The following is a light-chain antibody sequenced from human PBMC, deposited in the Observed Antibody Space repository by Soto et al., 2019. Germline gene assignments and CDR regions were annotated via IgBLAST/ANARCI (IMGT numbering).Light chain of an antibody. CDR3: CSYAGSSTWV. CDR2: EGS. V-gene: IGLV2-23*01. Sequence: QSALTQPASVSGSPGQSITISCTGTSSDVGTYNLVSWYQHHPGKAPKLMIHEGSKRPSGVSYRFSGSKPGNTASLTLSGLQAEDEADYYCCSYAGSSTWVFGGGTKLTVL. J-gene: IGLJ3*02. CDR1: SSDVGTYNL.